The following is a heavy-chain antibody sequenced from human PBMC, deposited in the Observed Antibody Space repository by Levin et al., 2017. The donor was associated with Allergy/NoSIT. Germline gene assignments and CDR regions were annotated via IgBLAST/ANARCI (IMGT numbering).Heavy chain of an antibody. D-gene: IGHD6-19*01. CDR1: GFTFSTHG. V-gene: IGHV3-23*01. CDR2: ISGSGSSR. CDR3: TKGGWLTQTDS. J-gene: IGHJ5*01. Sequence: SGGSLRLSCAASGFTFSTHGMSWVRQAPGKGLEWVSNISGSGSSRYYAESVKGRFTISRDNSKNTLFLQMNSLRAEDTALYYCTKGGWLTQTDSWGQGTLVSVSS.